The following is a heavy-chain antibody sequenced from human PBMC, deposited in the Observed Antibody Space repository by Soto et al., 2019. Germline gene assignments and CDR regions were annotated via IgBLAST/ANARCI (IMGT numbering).Heavy chain of an antibody. CDR1: GFTFSSYG. CDR3: ARERVVGATIDAFDI. CDR2: IWYDGSNK. Sequence: ESGGGVVQPGRSLRLSCAASGFTFSSYGMHWVRQAPGKGLEWVAVIWYDGSNKYYADSVKGRFTISRDNSKNTLYLQMNSLRAEDTAVYYCARERVVGATIDAFDIWGQGTMVTVSS. D-gene: IGHD1-26*01. V-gene: IGHV3-33*01. J-gene: IGHJ3*02.